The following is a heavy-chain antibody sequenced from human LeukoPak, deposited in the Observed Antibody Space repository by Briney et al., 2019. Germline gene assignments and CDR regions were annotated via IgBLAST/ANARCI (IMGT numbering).Heavy chain of an antibody. CDR1: GYSFRSYW. CDR2: IDEHGFKT. V-gene: IGHV3-7*01. D-gene: IGHD1-7*01. J-gene: IGHJ4*02. CDR3: ARDGITCTRDY. Sequence: GGSLRLSCAASGYSFRSYWRVWVRQAPWKGLEWVASIDEHGFKTYYAASVTGRFTISKDTAKNSLDLQMNSLRAEDTAVYYGARDGITCTRDYWGQGALVTVSS.